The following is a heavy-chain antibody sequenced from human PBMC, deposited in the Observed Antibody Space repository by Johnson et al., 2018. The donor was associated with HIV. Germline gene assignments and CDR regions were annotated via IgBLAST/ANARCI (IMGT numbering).Heavy chain of an antibody. CDR3: ARDFLDSSGYHHAFDI. V-gene: IGHV3-15*01. J-gene: IGHJ3*02. CDR2: IKSKTDGGTT. CDR1: GFTFSSYA. Sequence: VQLVESGGGVVQPGRSLRLSCAASGFTFSSYAMHWVRQAPGKGLEWVGRIKSKTDGGTTDYAAPVKGRFTISRDNSKNTLYLQMNSLRAEDTAVYYCARDFLDSSGYHHAFDIWGQGTMVTVSS. D-gene: IGHD3-22*01.